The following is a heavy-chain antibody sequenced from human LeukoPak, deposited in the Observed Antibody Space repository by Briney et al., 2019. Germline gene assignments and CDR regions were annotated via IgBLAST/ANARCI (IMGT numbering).Heavy chain of an antibody. J-gene: IGHJ6*02. Sequence: PGRSLRLSCVASGFTFGSYAMHWVRQAPGKGLEWVAVMSFDGTHIYYADSVKGRFTISRDNSRNTLYLQMNSLRGVDTAVYYCARCSGYGMDVWGQGTTVTVSS. D-gene: IGHD3-10*02. CDR1: GFTFGSYA. CDR2: MSFDGTHI. CDR3: ARCSGYGMDV. V-gene: IGHV3-30-3*01.